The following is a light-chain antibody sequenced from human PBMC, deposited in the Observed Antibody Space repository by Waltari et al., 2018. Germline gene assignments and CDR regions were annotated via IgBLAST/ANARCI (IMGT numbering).Light chain of an antibody. CDR3: HPSYNWPPFS. CDR2: STS. CDR1: QSVSRN. Sequence: TVMTQSPATLFVSPGERATLPCRASQSVSRNLAWYQHPPGQAPLLLIYSTSTRATGIPALFRGSGSSTEFTLTFSSLLSEDFAIYHCHPSYNWPPFSFGHGTK. V-gene: IGKV3-15*01. J-gene: IGKJ1*01.